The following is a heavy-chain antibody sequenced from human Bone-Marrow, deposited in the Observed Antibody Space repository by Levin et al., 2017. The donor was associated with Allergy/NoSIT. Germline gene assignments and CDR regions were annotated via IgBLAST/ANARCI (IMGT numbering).Heavy chain of an antibody. J-gene: IGHJ6*02. CDR1: GFPFSSYG. CDR2: ITTTGNYI. Sequence: GGSLRLSCATSGFPFSSYGMAWVRQAPGKGLEWVASITTTGNYIHYAESVKGRFTISRDNANNSLSLQMNRLRGEDMAVYYCARAAGAAGRGGLDVWGQGTTVTVSS. CDR3: ARAAGAAGRGGLDV. V-gene: IGHV3-21*01. D-gene: IGHD6-13*01.